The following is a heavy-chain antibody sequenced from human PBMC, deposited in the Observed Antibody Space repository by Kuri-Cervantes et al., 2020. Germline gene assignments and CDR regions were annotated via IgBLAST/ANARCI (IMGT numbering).Heavy chain of an antibody. CDR1: GFTVSSNY. CDR2: IYSGGST. Sequence: GGSLRLSCAASGFTVSSNYMSWVRQAPGKGLEWVSVIYSGGSTYYADSVKGRFTISRDNSKNTLYLQMNSLRAEDTAVYYCARGEWLRFGMYYFDYWGQGTLVTVSS. CDR3: ARGEWLRFGMYYFDY. V-gene: IGHV3-66*01. D-gene: IGHD5-12*01. J-gene: IGHJ4*02.